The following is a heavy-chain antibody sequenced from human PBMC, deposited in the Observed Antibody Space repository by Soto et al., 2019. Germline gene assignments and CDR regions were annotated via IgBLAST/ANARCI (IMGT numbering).Heavy chain of an antibody. D-gene: IGHD2-21*02. CDR2: ISAYNGNT. CDR1: GYTFTSYG. J-gene: IGHJ6*02. Sequence: GASVKVSCKASGYTFTSYGISWVRQATGQRLEWMGWISAYNGNTNYAQKLQGRVTMTTDTSTSTAYMELRSLRSDDTAVYYCARNDGYGRPKIPDKYYYYYYGMDVWGQGTTVTVSS. CDR3: ARNDGYGRPKIPDKYYYYYYGMDV. V-gene: IGHV1-18*01.